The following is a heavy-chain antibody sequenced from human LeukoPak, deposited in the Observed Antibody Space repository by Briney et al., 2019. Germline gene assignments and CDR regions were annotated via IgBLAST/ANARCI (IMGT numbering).Heavy chain of an antibody. CDR2: ISSSGSTI. J-gene: IGHJ3*02. CDR3: AKDTIPSLHAFDI. D-gene: IGHD3-9*01. CDR1: GFTFSDYY. V-gene: IGHV3-11*01. Sequence: GGSLRLSCAASGFTFSDYYMSWIRQAPGKGLEWVSYISSSGSTIYYADSVKGRFTISRDNAKNSLYLQMNSLRAEDTALYYCAKDTIPSLHAFDIWGQGTMVTVSS.